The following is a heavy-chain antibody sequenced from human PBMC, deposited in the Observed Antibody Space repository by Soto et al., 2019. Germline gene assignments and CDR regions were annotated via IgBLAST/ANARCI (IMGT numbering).Heavy chain of an antibody. D-gene: IGHD2-21*02. CDR2: MTYGGGTA. J-gene: IGHJ4*02. V-gene: IGHV4-39*01. Sequence: SETLSLTCIVSGGPISTSPYYWGWVRQSPGKGLEWIGSMTYGGGTAYYNPSLKSRVTISVDTAKNQFSLTLSSVTAADTAVYYCVSSSQGVCYDWGPGSVVTVSS. CDR1: GGPISTSPYY. CDR3: VSSSQGVCYD.